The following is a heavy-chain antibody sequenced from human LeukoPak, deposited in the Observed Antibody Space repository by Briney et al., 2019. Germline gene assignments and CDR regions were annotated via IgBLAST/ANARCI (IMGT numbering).Heavy chain of an antibody. CDR2: ISGSGGST. CDR1: GFTFSSYA. V-gene: IGHV3-23*01. J-gene: IGHJ4*02. Sequence: PGGSLRLSCAASGFTFSSYAMSWVRQAPGKGLEWVSAISGSGGSTYYADSVKGRFTISRDNSKNTLYLQMNSLRAEVTAVYYCARSSRITMIVVVTALDYWGQGTLVTVSS. D-gene: IGHD3-22*01. CDR3: ARSSRITMIVVVTALDY.